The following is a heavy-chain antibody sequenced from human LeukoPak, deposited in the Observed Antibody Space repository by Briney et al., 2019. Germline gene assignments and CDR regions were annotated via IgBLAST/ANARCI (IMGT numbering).Heavy chain of an antibody. J-gene: IGHJ3*02. Sequence: SVKVSCKASGGTFSSYAISWVRQAPGQGLEWMGGIIPIFGTANYAQKFQGRVTITADKSTSTAYMELSSLRSEDTAVYYCARDRKGSVTNDRTLGAFDIWGQGTMVTVSS. CDR3: ARDRKGSVTNDRTLGAFDI. D-gene: IGHD4-17*01. CDR1: GGTFSSYA. V-gene: IGHV1-69*06. CDR2: IIPIFGTA.